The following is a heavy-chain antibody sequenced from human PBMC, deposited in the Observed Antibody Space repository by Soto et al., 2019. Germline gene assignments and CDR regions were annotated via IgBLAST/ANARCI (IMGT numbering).Heavy chain of an antibody. CDR1: GFTFSSYG. CDR3: ASGTGTTITYYYYYYGMDV. CDR2: ISYDGSNK. J-gene: IGHJ6*02. D-gene: IGHD4-17*01. V-gene: IGHV3-30*03. Sequence: GGSLRLSCAASGFTFSSYGMHWVHQAPGKGLEWVAVISYDGSNKYYADSVKGRFTISRDNSKNTLYLQMNSLRAEDTAVYYCASGTGTTITYYYYYYGMDVWGQGTTVTVSS.